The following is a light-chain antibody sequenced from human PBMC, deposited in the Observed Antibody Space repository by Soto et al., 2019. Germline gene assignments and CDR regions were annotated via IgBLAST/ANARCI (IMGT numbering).Light chain of an antibody. J-gene: IGKJ5*01. V-gene: IGKV3D-15*01. Sequence: EIVLTQSPGTLSLSPGERATLSCRASQSVSDSLAWYQQTPGQAPRLLIYGASTRATGIPARFSGSGSGTEFTLTISSLQSEDFGVYYCQQYGSSPLTFGQGTRLEIK. CDR2: GAS. CDR1: QSVSDS. CDR3: QQYGSSPLT.